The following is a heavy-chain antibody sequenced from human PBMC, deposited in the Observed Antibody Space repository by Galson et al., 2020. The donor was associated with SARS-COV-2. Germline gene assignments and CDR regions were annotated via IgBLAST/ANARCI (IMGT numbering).Heavy chain of an antibody. Sequence: ASEKVSCKASGYTFTSYGISWVRQAPGQGLEWMGWISAYNGKTNYAPKLQGRVTMTTDTSTSTAYMELRSLRSDDTAVYYCARASDYYDFWSGYYGPTDYWGQGTLVTVSS. D-gene: IGHD3-3*01. J-gene: IGHJ4*02. CDR1: GYTFTSYG. CDR3: ARASDYYDFWSGYYGPTDY. V-gene: IGHV1-18*01. CDR2: ISAYNGKT.